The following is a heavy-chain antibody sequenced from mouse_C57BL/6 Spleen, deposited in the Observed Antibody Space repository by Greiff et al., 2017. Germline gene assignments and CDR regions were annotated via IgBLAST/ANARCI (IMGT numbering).Heavy chain of an antibody. J-gene: IGHJ3*01. CDR2: IYPGDGDT. V-gene: IGHV1-82*01. CDR3: ARRDSSVTWIAY. D-gene: IGHD6-1*01. Sequence: QVQLQQSGPELVKPGASVKISCKASGYAFSSSWMHWVKQRPGKGLEWIGRIYPGDGDTNYNGKFKCKATLTADTSSSTAYMQLSSLTSEDSAVYFCARRDSSVTWIAYWGQGTLVTVSS. CDR1: GYAFSSSW.